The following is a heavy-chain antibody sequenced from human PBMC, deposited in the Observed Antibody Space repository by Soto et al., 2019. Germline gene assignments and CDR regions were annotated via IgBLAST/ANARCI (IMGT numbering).Heavy chain of an antibody. Sequence: PGESLKISCKGSGYTFTSYWIAWVRQMPGKGLEWMGIIYPGDSDTRYSPSFQGQVTISADDSISTAYLQWSSLKASDTAIYYCARGLSSTWHPLYSDYRGQGTLVTVSS. V-gene: IGHV5-51*01. CDR1: GYTFTSYW. D-gene: IGHD6-13*01. CDR2: IYPGDSDT. J-gene: IGHJ4*02. CDR3: ARGLSSTWHPLYSDY.